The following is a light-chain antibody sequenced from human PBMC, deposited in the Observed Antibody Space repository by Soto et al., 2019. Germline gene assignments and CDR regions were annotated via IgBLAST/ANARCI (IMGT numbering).Light chain of an antibody. Sequence: IQLTQSPSSLSAAVGDRFTITWRASQGISSFLAWFQQKPGKAPKLMIYAASTLQSGVPSRFSGSGSGTDFTLTISSLQPEDVATYYCQQSYSTPLTLGGGTKVDIK. CDR3: QQSYSTPLT. CDR2: AAS. J-gene: IGKJ4*01. CDR1: QGISSF. V-gene: IGKV1-39*01.